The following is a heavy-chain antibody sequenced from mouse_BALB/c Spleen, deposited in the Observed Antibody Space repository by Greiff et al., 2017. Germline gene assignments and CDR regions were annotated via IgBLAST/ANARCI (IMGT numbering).Heavy chain of an antibody. CDR2: ISTYYGDA. CDR3: ARGGVWYFDV. V-gene: IGHV1S137*01. J-gene: IGHJ1*01. CDR1: GYTFTDYA. Sequence: QVQLQQSGAELVRPGVSVKISCKGSGYTFTDYAMHWVKQSHAKSLEWIGVISTYYGDASYNQKFKGKATMTVDKSSSTAYMELARLTSEDSAIYYCARGGVWYFDVWGAGTTVTVSS.